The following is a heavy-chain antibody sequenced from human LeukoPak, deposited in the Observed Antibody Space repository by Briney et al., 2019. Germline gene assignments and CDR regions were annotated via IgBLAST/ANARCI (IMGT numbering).Heavy chain of an antibody. D-gene: IGHD3-3*01. CDR2: MYHSGTA. CDR3: ARTRFLEWLFDY. Sequence: SETLSLTCSVSGYSVSSGYYWGWIRQFPGKGLEWIGSMYHSGTAYYNPSLRSRVTLSVDTSKNQFSLKLSSVTAADTAVYYCARTRFLEWLFDYWGQGTLVTVSS. J-gene: IGHJ4*02. V-gene: IGHV4-38-2*02. CDR1: GYSVSSGYY.